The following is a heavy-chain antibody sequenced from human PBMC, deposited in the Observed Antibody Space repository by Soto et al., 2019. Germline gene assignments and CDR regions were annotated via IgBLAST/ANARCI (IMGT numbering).Heavy chain of an antibody. CDR1: GFTFSKAW. J-gene: IGHJ5*02. CDR3: TTDAPYYDFWSGPGWFDP. CDR2: IKSKADGGTT. D-gene: IGHD3-3*01. V-gene: IGHV3-15*07. Sequence: GGSLRLSCAASGFTFSKAWINWVRQAPGQGLEWVGRIKSKADGGTTDYAAPVKGRFAISRDDSKNTVYLQMNSLKTEDTAVYYCTTDAPYYDFWSGPGWFDPWGQGTLVTVSS.